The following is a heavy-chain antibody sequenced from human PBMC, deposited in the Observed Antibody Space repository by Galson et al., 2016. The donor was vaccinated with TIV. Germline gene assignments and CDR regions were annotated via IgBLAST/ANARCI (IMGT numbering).Heavy chain of an antibody. CDR2: ISYEGSNK. Sequence: SLRLSCAASRFIFSNYAMDWVRQAPGKGLEWVAVISYEGSNKYYADSVRGRFTISRDNSKNTLYLQMNSLRAEDTAVYYCARGNYYGTGRNEGPVDPWGQGTLVTVSS. CDR1: RFIFSNYA. D-gene: IGHD3-10*01. CDR3: ARGNYYGTGRNEGPVDP. V-gene: IGHV3-30*01. J-gene: IGHJ5*02.